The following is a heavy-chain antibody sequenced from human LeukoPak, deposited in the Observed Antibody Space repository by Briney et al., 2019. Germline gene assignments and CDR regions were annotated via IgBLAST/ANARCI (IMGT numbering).Heavy chain of an antibody. V-gene: IGHV4-59*01. D-gene: IGHD6-19*01. CDR1: GGSFSGYY. CDR3: VRGAGWYPY. J-gene: IGHJ4*02. CDR2: IRYSGSP. Sequence: SETLSLTCAVYGGSFSGYYWSWIRQPPEKGLECIAYIRYSGSPNYNPSLKSRVAISMDTSNNQFSLKLNSVTAADTAVYYCVRGAGWYPYWGQGTLVTVSS.